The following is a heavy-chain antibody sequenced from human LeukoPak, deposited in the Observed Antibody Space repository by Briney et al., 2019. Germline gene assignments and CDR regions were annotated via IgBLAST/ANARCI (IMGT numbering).Heavy chain of an antibody. CDR3: ATDRDNSDWQKRFDS. D-gene: IGHD2-21*02. J-gene: IGHJ4*02. CDR2: INQNASEI. Sequence: GGSLRLSRAASGFTFSTYWMNWSRQAPGKGLEWVGNINQNASEINYVDSVRCRFTISRDNAKNSLHLQMNSLRAEDTAVYYCATDRDNSDWQKRFDSWGQGTLVTVSS. CDR1: GFTFSTYW. V-gene: IGHV3-7*01.